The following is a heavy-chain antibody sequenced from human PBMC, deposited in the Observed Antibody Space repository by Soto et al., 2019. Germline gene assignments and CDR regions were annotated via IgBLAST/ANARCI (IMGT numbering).Heavy chain of an antibody. CDR2: ISGSGDRA. V-gene: IGHV3-23*01. CDR1: GFTFSNYG. CDR3: AKEMIASTLADFFDY. J-gene: IGHJ4*02. Sequence: EVQLLESGGGLIQPGGSLRLSCEASGFTFSNYGMTWVRQAPGKGLEWVSTISGSGDRAFYADPVKGRFTIPRDNSKNTLYLQMTSLSAEDTAIYYCAKEMIASTLADFFDYWGQGILVTVSS. D-gene: IGHD2-21*01.